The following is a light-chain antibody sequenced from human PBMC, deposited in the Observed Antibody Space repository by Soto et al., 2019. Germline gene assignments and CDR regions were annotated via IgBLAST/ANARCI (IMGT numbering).Light chain of an antibody. CDR1: QSVRSN. J-gene: IGKJ5*01. CDR2: GAS. Sequence: EIVLTQSPGTPSLSPGERATLSCRASQSVRSNLAWYQQNPGQAPRLLIYGASTRATGIPARFSGSGSGTEFTLTISILQPEDVATYCCKQFNSYPITFGEGTRLEI. CDR3: KQFNSYPIT. V-gene: IGKV3-15*01.